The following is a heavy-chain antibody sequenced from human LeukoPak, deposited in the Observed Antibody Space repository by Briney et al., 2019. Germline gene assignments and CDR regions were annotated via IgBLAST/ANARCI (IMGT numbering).Heavy chain of an antibody. J-gene: IGHJ3*02. D-gene: IGHD6-19*01. CDR1: GGTFSSYA. CDR3: ARVAVAGPDAFDI. V-gene: IGHV1-69*05. Sequence: ASVKVSCKASGGTFSSYAISWVRQAPGQGLEWMGGIIPIFGTANYAQKFQGRVTMTTDTSTSTAYMELRSLRSDDTAVYYCARVAVAGPDAFDIWGQGTMVTVSS. CDR2: IIPIFGTA.